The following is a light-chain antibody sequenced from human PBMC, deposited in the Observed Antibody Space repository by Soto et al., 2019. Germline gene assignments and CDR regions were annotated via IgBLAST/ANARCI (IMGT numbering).Light chain of an antibody. V-gene: IGLV1-51*02. CDR3: GTWDSSLSAVV. Sequence: QSVLTQPPSVSAAPGQKVTISCSGSSSNIGNNYVSWYQQFPRTAPKLLMYENNKRPSGIPDRFSGSKSGTSATLAITGLQTGDEADYYCGTWDSSLSAVVFGGGTKLTVL. J-gene: IGLJ2*01. CDR2: ENN. CDR1: SSNIGNNY.